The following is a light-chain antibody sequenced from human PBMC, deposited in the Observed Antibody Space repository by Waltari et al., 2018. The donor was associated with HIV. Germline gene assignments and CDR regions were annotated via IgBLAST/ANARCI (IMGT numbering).Light chain of an antibody. J-gene: IGLJ3*02. Sequence: SVVTQPPSASGTPGQRVTISCSGRRSTIGDNYVYWYQQCPGTTPKLLIDMNDRRPSGVPYRFSGAKSGTSASLAISGLRSEDEADYYCATWDNSLSVWVFGGGSKLTVL. CDR3: ATWDNSLSVWV. V-gene: IGLV1-47*01. CDR1: RSTIGDNY. CDR2: MND.